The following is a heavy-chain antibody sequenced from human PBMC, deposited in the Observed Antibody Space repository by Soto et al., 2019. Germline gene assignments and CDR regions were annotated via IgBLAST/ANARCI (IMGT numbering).Heavy chain of an antibody. CDR1: GFTFNIYS. Sequence: GGSLRLSCAASGFTFNIYSMNWVRQAPGKGLEWVSYISSSSSTIYYADSVKGRFTISRDNAKNSLYLQMNSLRAEDTAGYYWARGGIAAAVRRPGQQDQNYYYYYGMDVWGQGTTVTVSS. CDR3: ARGGIAAAVRRPGQQDQNYYYYYGMDV. V-gene: IGHV3-48*01. CDR2: ISSSSSTI. D-gene: IGHD6-13*01. J-gene: IGHJ6*02.